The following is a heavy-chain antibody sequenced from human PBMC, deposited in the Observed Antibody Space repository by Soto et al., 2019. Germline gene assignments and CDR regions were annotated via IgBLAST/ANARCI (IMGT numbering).Heavy chain of an antibody. Sequence: QVQLVESGGGVVQPGRSLRLSCAASGFTFSNHGMHWVRQAPGKGLEWVAVIWYDGSYKYYADSVKGRFTISRDNSKNTLYLQMNSLRAEDTALYYCARHDMVSYYVASWGQGTLVTVSS. V-gene: IGHV3-33*01. J-gene: IGHJ4*02. CDR2: IWYDGSYK. CDR3: ARHDMVSYYVAS. D-gene: IGHD2-8*01. CDR1: GFTFSNHG.